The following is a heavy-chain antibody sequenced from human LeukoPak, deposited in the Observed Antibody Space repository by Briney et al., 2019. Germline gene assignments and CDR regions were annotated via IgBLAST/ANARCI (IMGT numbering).Heavy chain of an antibody. CDR1: GFAFESYW. D-gene: IGHD2-8*02. V-gene: IGHV3-7*01. Sequence: GGSLRLSRAASGFAFESYWMSWVRQAPGKGLEWVANIKQDGSEKYYVDSVKGRFTISRDNAKNSLYLQMNSLRAEDTAVYYCARGSTGIWGQGTMVTVSS. J-gene: IGHJ3*02. CDR2: IKQDGSEK. CDR3: ARGSTGI.